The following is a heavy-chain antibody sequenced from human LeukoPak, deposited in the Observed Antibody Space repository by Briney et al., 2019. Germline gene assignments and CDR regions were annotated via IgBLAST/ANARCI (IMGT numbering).Heavy chain of an antibody. J-gene: IGHJ4*02. CDR3: ARDRPQYYYGSGSYPDY. D-gene: IGHD3-10*01. CDR2: INPYNGGT. Sequence: ASVKVACKASGYTFTDYYAHWVRQAPAQGLQWMGWINPYNGGTTYAQKFQDRVTITRDTSISTAYMELSRLRSDDTAVYYCARDRPQYYYGSGSYPDYWGQGTLVTVSS. CDR1: GYTFTDYY. V-gene: IGHV1-2*02.